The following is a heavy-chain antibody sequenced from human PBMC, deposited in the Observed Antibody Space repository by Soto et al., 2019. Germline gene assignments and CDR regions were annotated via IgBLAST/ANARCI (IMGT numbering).Heavy chain of an antibody. J-gene: IGHJ4*02. D-gene: IGHD2-15*01. CDR1: GGSISSGGYY. Sequence: QVQLQESGPGLVKPSQTLSLTCTVSGGSISSGGYYWSWIRQHPGKGLEWIGYIYYSGSTYYNPSLKSRVTISVDTSKNQFSLKLSSVTAAETAVYYCARSHIVVVVAATPAPGGFDYWGQGTLVTVSS. CDR3: ARSHIVVVVAATPAPGGFDY. CDR2: IYYSGST. V-gene: IGHV4-31*03.